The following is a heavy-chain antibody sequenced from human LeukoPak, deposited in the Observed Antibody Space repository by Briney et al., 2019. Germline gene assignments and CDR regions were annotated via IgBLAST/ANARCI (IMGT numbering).Heavy chain of an antibody. CDR1: GYTLTELS. CDR2: FDPEDGET. CDR3: ATDPHYYDSSVLDY. V-gene: IGHV1-24*01. Sequence: ASVEVSCKVSGYTLTELSMHWVRQAPGKGLEWMGGFDPEDGETIYAQKFQGRVTMTEDTSTDTAYMELSSLRSEDTAVYYCATDPHYYDSSVLDYWGQGTLVAVSA. J-gene: IGHJ4*02. D-gene: IGHD3-22*01.